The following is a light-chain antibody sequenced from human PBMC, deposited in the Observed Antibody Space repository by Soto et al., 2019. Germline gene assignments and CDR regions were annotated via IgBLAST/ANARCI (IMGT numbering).Light chain of an antibody. CDR2: GAS. Sequence: EIVMTQSPATLSVSPGERATLSCRASQSVSSNLAWYQQKPGQAPRLLIYGASTRATGIPARFSGSGSGTEFTLTISSLPSEDFAVYYCQQYNNWPGFGQGTKVEIK. V-gene: IGKV3-15*01. J-gene: IGKJ1*01. CDR1: QSVSSN. CDR3: QQYNNWPG.